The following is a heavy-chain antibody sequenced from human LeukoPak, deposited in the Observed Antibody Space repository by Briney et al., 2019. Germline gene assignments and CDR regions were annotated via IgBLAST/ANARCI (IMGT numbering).Heavy chain of an antibody. CDR2: ISSSSSYI. D-gene: IGHD4-23*01. J-gene: IGHJ4*02. Sequence: PGGSLRLSCAASGFTFSSYSMNWVRQAPGKGLEWVSSISSSSSYIYYADSVKGRFTISRDNAKNSLYLQMNSLRAEDTAVYYCARDPGSTVVPYYSDYWGQGTLVTVSS. V-gene: IGHV3-21*01. CDR1: GFTFSSYS. CDR3: ARDPGSTVVPYYSDY.